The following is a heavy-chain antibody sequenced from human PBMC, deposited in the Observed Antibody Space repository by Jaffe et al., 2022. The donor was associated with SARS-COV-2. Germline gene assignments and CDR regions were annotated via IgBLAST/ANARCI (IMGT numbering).Heavy chain of an antibody. J-gene: IGHJ4*02. Sequence: QVQLVQSGAEVKKPGASVKVSCKASGYTFTSYGISWVRQAPGQGLEWMGWISAYNGDTNYAQNLQGRVTMTTDTSTSTVYMELRSLSSDDTAVYYCTRDQFQLLSHFDYWGQGTLVTVSS. CDR3: TRDQFQLLSHFDY. CDR1: GYTFTSYG. D-gene: IGHD2-2*01. V-gene: IGHV1-18*01. CDR2: ISAYNGDT.